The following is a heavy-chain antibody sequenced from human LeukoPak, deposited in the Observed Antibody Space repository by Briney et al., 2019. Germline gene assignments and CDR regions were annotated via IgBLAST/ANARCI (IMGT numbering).Heavy chain of an antibody. CDR1: GGSISSSSYY. J-gene: IGHJ3*02. CDR2: IYYRGST. Sequence: SETLSLTCTVSGGSISSSSYYWGWIRQPPGKGLEWIGSIYYRGSTYYNPSLKSRVTISLDTSKNQFSLKLSSVTAADTAVYYCARDPDSSSYRDAFDIWGQGTMVTVSS. CDR3: ARDPDSSSYRDAFDI. V-gene: IGHV4-39*07. D-gene: IGHD3-22*01.